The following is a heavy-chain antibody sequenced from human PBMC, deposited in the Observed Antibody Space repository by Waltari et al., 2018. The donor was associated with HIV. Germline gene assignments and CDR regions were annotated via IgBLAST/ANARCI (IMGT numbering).Heavy chain of an antibody. D-gene: IGHD6-13*01. Sequence: EVQLVESGGGLVQPGGSLRLSCAASGFTFSSYWMSWVRQAPGKGLGWVANRKQDGSEKYYVDAVKGRFTISRDNAKNSLYLQMNSLRAEDTAVYYCARPSAAGRFDYWGQGTLVTVSS. CDR2: RKQDGSEK. CDR1: GFTFSSYW. CDR3: ARPSAAGRFDY. V-gene: IGHV3-7*01. J-gene: IGHJ4*02.